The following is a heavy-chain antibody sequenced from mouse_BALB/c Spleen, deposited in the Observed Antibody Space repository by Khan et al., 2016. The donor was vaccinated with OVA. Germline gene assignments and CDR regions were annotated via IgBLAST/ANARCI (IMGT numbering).Heavy chain of an antibody. D-gene: IGHD2-10*02. CDR3: ARDQYGNYFYARDY. Sequence: VQLQQSGAELVKPGAPVKLSCKASGYTFTSYWMNWVKQRPGRGLEWIGRIDPSDSETHYNQKFKDKATLTVDKSSSTAYIQLSSLTSEDSAVYYCARDQYGNYFYARDYWGQGTSVTVSS. CDR1: GYTFTSYW. CDR2: IDPSDSET. J-gene: IGHJ4*01. V-gene: IGHV1-69*02.